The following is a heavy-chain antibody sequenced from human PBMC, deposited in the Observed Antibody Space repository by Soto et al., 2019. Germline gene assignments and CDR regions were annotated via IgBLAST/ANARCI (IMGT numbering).Heavy chain of an antibody. D-gene: IGHD6-19*01. CDR1: GFTFGDYA. V-gene: IGHV3-49*03. J-gene: IGHJ4*02. Sequence: GGSLRLSCTASGFTFGDYAMSWFRQAPGKGLEWVGFIRSKAYGGTTEYAASGKGRFTISRDDSKSIAYLQMNSLKTEDTAVYYCTRWVPIAVAGTTPFDYWGQGTLVTVSS. CDR2: IRSKAYGGTT. CDR3: TRWVPIAVAGTTPFDY.